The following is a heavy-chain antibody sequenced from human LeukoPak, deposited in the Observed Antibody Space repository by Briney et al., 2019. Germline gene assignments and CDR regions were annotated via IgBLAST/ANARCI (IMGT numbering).Heavy chain of an antibody. D-gene: IGHD2-15*01. V-gene: IGHV1-69*01. Sequence: SVKVSCKASGGTFSSYAISWVRQAPGQGLEWMGGIIPIFGTANYSQKFQGRVTITADESTSTAYMELSSLRSEDTAVYYCARDRIVVVVAATPYYYYGMDVWGQGTTVTVSS. CDR1: GGTFSSYA. CDR2: IIPIFGTA. J-gene: IGHJ6*02. CDR3: ARDRIVVVVAATPYYYYGMDV.